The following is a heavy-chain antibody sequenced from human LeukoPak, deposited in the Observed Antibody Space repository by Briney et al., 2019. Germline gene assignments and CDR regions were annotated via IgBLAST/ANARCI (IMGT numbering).Heavy chain of an antibody. J-gene: IGHJ5*01. CDR3: ARKGGYSSGGFDS. V-gene: IGHV4-4*07. CDR2: IYISGST. D-gene: IGHD5-18*01. Sequence: SETLSLTCTVSGGSISSYYWSWIRQPPGKGLEWIGHIYISGSTDYNPSLKSRVTMSVDTSKNQIALKLSSVTAADTAVYYCARKGGYSSGGFDSWGQGALATVSS. CDR1: GGSISSYY.